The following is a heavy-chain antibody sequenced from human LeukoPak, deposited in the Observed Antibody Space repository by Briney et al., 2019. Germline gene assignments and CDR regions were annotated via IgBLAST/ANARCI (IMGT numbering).Heavy chain of an antibody. V-gene: IGHV3-53*01. D-gene: IGHD5-18*01. CDR2: IYSGGST. CDR1: GFTVTDNY. J-gene: IGHJ6*04. CDR3: ARDLPVDTAYEWMDV. Sequence: GGSLRLSCAVSGFTVTDNYMSWVRQAPGKGLEWVSVIYSGGSTYYADSVKGRFTISRDNSKNTLYLQMNSLRAEDTAVYYCARDLPVDTAYEWMDVWGKGTTVTISS.